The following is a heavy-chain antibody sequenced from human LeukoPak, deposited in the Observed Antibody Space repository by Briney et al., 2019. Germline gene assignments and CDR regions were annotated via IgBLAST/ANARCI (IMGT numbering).Heavy chain of an antibody. V-gene: IGHV3-23*01. J-gene: IGHJ3*02. CDR3: AKDASSDWYGAFYI. Sequence: TGGSLRLSCVASGFTFRTYAMSWVRQAPGKGREWVSSISGSGDSTNNAASVKGRFTISRDNSKNTLYLQMNSLRAEDTALYYCAKDASSDWYGAFYIWGQGTMVTVSS. CDR2: ISGSGDST. D-gene: IGHD6-19*01. CDR1: GFTFRTYA.